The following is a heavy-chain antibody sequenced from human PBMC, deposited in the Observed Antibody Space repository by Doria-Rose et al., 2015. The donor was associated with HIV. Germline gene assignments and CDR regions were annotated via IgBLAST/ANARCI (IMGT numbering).Heavy chain of an antibody. V-gene: IGHV2-26*01. CDR1: GVSLSSPGMG. J-gene: IGHJ4*02. CDR3: ARIKSSRWYHKYYFDF. CDR2: IFSDDER. Sequence: SGPVLVKPTETLTLTCTVSGVSLSSPGMGVSWIRQPPGKALEWLANIFSDDERCYKTPLESRLTISRGTSKSQVVLTMTDMDPVDTATYYCARIKSSRWYHKYYFDFWGQGTLVIVSA. D-gene: IGHD6-13*01.